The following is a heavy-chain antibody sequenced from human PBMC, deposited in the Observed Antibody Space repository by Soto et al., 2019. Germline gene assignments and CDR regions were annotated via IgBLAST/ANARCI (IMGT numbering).Heavy chain of an antibody. D-gene: IGHD3-3*01. CDR3: ARVTSNYDFWSGYYFGFDY. CDR1: GYTFTSYD. CDR2: MNPNSGNT. V-gene: IGHV1-8*01. Sequence: ASVKVSCKASGYTFTSYDINWVRQATGQGLEWMGWMNPNSGNTGYAQKFQGRVTMTRNTSISTAYMELSSLRSEDTAVYYCARVTSNYDFWSGYYFGFDYWGQGTLVTVSS. J-gene: IGHJ4*02.